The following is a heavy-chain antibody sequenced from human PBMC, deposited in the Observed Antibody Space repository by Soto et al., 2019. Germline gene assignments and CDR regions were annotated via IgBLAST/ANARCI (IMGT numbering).Heavy chain of an antibody. CDR2: ISPGGSYQ. CDR3: AKDPHLQGGQLWLPPYFDY. CDR1: GFIFSNYA. D-gene: IGHD3-22*01. Sequence: QVQLVDSGGGVVQPGRSLRLSCAASGFIFSNYAMHWVRQAPGKGLEWVAVISPGGSYQYYADSVKGRFTVSRDNSKNTLYLEMTSLGVEDTAVYYCAKDPHLQGGQLWLPPYFDYWGQGTLVTVSS. J-gene: IGHJ4*02. V-gene: IGHV3-30*18.